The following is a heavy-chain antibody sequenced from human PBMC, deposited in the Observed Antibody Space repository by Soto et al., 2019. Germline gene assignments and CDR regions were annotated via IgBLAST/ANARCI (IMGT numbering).Heavy chain of an antibody. Sequence: VQLLESGGGLVQPGGSLRLSCAASGFTFSDYAMTWVRQAPGKGLEWVSVITGTGSNTYYADSVKGRFTISRDNSKNTLYLQMNSLRAEDAAVYYCAKPMQQWLVQPDSFDYWGQGTLVTVSS. J-gene: IGHJ4*02. CDR1: GFTFSDYA. CDR2: ITGTGSNT. D-gene: IGHD5-18*01. V-gene: IGHV3-23*01. CDR3: AKPMQQWLVQPDSFDY.